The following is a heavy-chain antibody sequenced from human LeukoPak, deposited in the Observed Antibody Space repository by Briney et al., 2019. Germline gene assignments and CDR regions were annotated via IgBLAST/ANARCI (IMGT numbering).Heavy chain of an antibody. CDR1: GLTFSSSW. D-gene: IGHD3-3*01. CDR2: ISGSGGST. Sequence: GGSLRLSCAVSGLTFSSSWMDWVRQTPGKGLEWVSAISGSGGSTYYADSVKGRFTISKDNSKNTLFLQMNSLRAEDTAPYYCAKSVAIYFYYGLDVWGQGTTVTVSS. CDR3: AKSVAIYFYYGLDV. V-gene: IGHV3-23*01. J-gene: IGHJ6*02.